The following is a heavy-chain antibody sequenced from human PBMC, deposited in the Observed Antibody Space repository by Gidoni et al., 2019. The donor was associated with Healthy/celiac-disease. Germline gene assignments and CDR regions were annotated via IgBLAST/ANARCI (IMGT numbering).Heavy chain of an antibody. Sequence: EVQLVESGGGLVQPGGSLRLSCSASGFTFRSYAMHWVRQAPGKGLEYVSAISSNGGSTYYADSVKGRFTISRDNSKNTLYLQMSSLRAEDTAVYYCVKEGIAAAGTFDYWGQGTLVTVSS. CDR2: ISSNGGST. J-gene: IGHJ4*02. CDR3: VKEGIAAAGTFDY. D-gene: IGHD6-13*01. CDR1: GFTFRSYA. V-gene: IGHV3-64D*06.